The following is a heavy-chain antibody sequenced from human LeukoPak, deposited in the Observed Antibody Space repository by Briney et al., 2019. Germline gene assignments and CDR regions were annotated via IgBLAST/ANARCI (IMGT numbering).Heavy chain of an antibody. D-gene: IGHD3-16*01. V-gene: IGHV4-38-2*02. Sequence: SETLSLTCTVSGYSISSGYYWGWIRQPPGKGLEWIGSIYHSGSTYYNPSLKSRVTISVDTSKNQFSLKLSSVTAADTAVYYCASSDRGESYWYFDLWGRGTLVTVSS. CDR3: ASSDRGESYWYFDL. CDR1: GYSISSGYY. J-gene: IGHJ2*01. CDR2: IYHSGST.